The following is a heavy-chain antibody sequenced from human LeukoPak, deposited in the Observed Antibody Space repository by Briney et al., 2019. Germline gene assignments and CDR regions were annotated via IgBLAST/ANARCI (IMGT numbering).Heavy chain of an antibody. CDR3: AGGGTTVTYDY. CDR1: GGSISSYY. V-gene: IGHV4-59*01. Sequence: PSETLSLTCTVSGGSISSYYWSWIRQPPGKGLEWIGYIYYSGSTNYNPSHKSRVTISVDTSKNQYSLKLSSVTAADTAVYYCAGGGTTVTYDYWGQGTLVTVSS. D-gene: IGHD4-17*01. J-gene: IGHJ4*02. CDR2: IYYSGST.